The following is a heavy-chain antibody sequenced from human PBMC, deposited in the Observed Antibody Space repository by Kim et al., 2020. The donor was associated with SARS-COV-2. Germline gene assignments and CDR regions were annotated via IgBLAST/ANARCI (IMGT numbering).Heavy chain of an antibody. V-gene: IGHV4-34*01. CDR3: ARLTNYYGSAPGLDV. J-gene: IGHJ6*02. D-gene: IGHD3-10*01. CDR1: GGSFSGYY. CDR2: INHSGST. Sequence: SETLSLTCAVYGGSFSGYYWSWIRQPPGKGLEWIGEINHSGSTNYNPSLKSRVTISVDTSKNQFSLKLSSVTAADTAVYYCARLTNYYGSAPGLDVWGQGTTVTVSS.